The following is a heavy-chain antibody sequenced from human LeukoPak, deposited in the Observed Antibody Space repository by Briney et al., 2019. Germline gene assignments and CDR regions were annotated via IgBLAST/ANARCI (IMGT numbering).Heavy chain of an antibody. Sequence: PGGSLRLSCAASGFTFSDYYMSWIRQAPGKGLEWVSVIYSGGSTYYADSVKGRFTISRDNSKNTLYLQMNSLRAEDTAVYYCARGHNFGRLHPFDYWGQGTLVTVSS. CDR3: ARGHNFGRLHPFDY. CDR2: IYSGGST. V-gene: IGHV3-66*01. CDR1: GFTFSDYY. D-gene: IGHD3-9*01. J-gene: IGHJ4*02.